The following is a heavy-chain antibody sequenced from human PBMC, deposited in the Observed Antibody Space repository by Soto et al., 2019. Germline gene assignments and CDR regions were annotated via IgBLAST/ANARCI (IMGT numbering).Heavy chain of an antibody. Sequence: PSETLSLTCTVSGGSISGFSWSWVRQPPGKALEWIGQINYIGSTNYNPSLKSRVTISVDTSKNQFSLKLTSVTAADTAVYYCARDKITGLFDYWGQGTLVTVSS. CDR3: ARDKITGLFDY. D-gene: IGHD2-8*02. CDR1: GGSISGFS. V-gene: IGHV4-59*12. CDR2: INYIGST. J-gene: IGHJ4*02.